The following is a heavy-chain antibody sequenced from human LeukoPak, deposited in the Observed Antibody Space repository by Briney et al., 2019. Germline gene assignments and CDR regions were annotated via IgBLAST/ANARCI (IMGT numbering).Heavy chain of an antibody. CDR3: ARSAFGAYKLFDY. CDR2: TKSDGSNT. Sequence: AGSMTLSCAASGFTLSSYCRHWDRPAPGKERVWVSRTKSDGSNTSYTDYGKGRFTISRDNANNKLYLQMNSLRAEDTALYYCARSAFGAYKLFDYWGQGTLVTVSS. V-gene: IGHV3-74*01. CDR1: GFTLSSYC. D-gene: IGHD3-10*01. J-gene: IGHJ4*02.